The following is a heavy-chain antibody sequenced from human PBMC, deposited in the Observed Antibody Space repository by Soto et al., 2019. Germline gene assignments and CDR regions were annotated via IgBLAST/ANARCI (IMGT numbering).Heavy chain of an antibody. CDR1: GGSISNYY. Sequence: SETLSLTCTVSGGSISNYYCSWIRQPPGKGLEWIGYIYYSGSTNYNPSLKSRVTISVDTSKNQFSLKLSSVTAADTAVYYCARFHDYGDYDRPYWGQGTLVTVSS. CDR3: ARFHDYGDYDRPY. J-gene: IGHJ4*02. V-gene: IGHV4-59*01. CDR2: IYYSGST. D-gene: IGHD4-17*01.